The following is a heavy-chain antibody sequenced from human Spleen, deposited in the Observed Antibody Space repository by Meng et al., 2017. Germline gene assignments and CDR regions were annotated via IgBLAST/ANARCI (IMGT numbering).Heavy chain of an antibody. CDR2: ISSSSSYI. Sequence: GESLKISCAASGFTFSSYSMNWVRQAPGKGLEWVSSISSSSSYIYYADSVKGRFTISRDNAKNSLYLQMNSLRADDTAMYYCARDDTPMTTPLYFGMDVWGQGTTVTVSS. D-gene: IGHD4-17*01. V-gene: IGHV3-21*01. CDR3: ARDDTPMTTPLYFGMDV. J-gene: IGHJ6*02. CDR1: GFTFSSYS.